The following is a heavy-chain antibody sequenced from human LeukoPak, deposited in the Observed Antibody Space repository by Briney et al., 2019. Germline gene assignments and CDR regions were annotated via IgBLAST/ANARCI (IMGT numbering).Heavy chain of an antibody. CDR3: AKRGAEVGATVAPGDY. V-gene: IGHV3-74*01. CDR2: INSDGSST. Sequence: HPGGSLRLSCAASGFTFSSYWMHWVRQAPGKGLVWVSRINSDGSSTSYADSVKGRFTISRDNAKNTLYLQMNSLRAEDTAVYYCAKRGAEVGATVAPGDYWGQGTLVTVSS. CDR1: GFTFSSYW. D-gene: IGHD1-26*01. J-gene: IGHJ4*02.